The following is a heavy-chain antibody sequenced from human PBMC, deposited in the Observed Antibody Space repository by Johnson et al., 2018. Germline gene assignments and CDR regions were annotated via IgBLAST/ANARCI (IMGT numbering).Heavy chain of an antibody. Sequence: VQLVESGGGVVQPGRSLSLSCAGSGFTFSSYPMHWARQAPGKGLEWVAVISNDGSNKYYADSVKGRFTISRDNSKNTRYLQMNSLKAEDTAVYSCAKDIGSGYIAFDIWGQGTMVTVSS. CDR2: ISNDGSNK. D-gene: IGHD3-22*01. V-gene: IGHV3-30*14. CDR3: AKDIGSGYIAFDI. CDR1: GFTFSSYP. J-gene: IGHJ3*02.